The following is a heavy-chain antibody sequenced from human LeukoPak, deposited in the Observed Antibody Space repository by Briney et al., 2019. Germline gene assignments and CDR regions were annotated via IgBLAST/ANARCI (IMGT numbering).Heavy chain of an antibody. CDR1: GGSISSSSYY. CDR2: IFYSGST. CDR3: ARAYPPAGGWEDYYYMDV. J-gene: IGHJ6*03. Sequence: SETLSLTCTVSGGSISSSSYYWGWIRQPPGKGLEWIGSIFYSGSTYYSPSLKSRVTISVDTSKNQFSLKLSSVTAADTAVYYCARAYPPAGGWEDYYYMDVWGKGTTVTISS. D-gene: IGHD2-8*02. V-gene: IGHV4-39*07.